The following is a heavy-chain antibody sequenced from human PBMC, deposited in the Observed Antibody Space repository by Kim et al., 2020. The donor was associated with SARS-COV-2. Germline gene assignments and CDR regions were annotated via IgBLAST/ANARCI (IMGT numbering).Heavy chain of an antibody. V-gene: IGHV3-21*01. D-gene: IGHD6-13*01. CDR2: ISSSSSYI. CDR1: GFTFSSYS. Sequence: GGSLRLSCAASGFTFSSYSMNWVRQAPGKGLEWVSSISSSSSYIYYADSVKGRFTISRDNAKNSLYLQMNSLRAEDTAVYYCASEGGSSSCEPYYYYYYGMDVWGQGTTVTVSS. CDR3: ASEGGSSSCEPYYYYYYGMDV. J-gene: IGHJ6*02.